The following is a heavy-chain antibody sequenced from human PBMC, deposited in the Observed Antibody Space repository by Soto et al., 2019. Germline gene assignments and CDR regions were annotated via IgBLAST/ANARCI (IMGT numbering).Heavy chain of an antibody. Sequence: GGSLRLSCAASGFTFSSYGIHWVRQAPGKGLEWVALISYDGTDKYYADSVKGRFTISRDNSKNTLYLQMGSLGPEDTAVYYCVKERYAQLWLEDYGMDVWGQGTTVTVSS. V-gene: IGHV3-30*18. J-gene: IGHJ6*02. CDR1: GFTFSSYG. CDR3: VKERYAQLWLEDYGMDV. CDR2: ISYDGTDK. D-gene: IGHD5-18*01.